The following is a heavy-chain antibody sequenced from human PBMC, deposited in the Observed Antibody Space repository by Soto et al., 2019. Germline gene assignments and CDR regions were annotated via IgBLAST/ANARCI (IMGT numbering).Heavy chain of an antibody. Sequence: QVQLQESGPGLVKPSETLSLTCTVSGASVSSGSYYWSWIRQPPGKGLEWIGYVYYGGSTNYNPSLKSRVTISVDTSKNQFSLNLISVTAADTALYYCARRNVGRSYWYFDFWGRGTLVTVSS. CDR3: ARRNVGRSYWYFDF. J-gene: IGHJ2*01. D-gene: IGHD1-26*01. V-gene: IGHV4-61*01. CDR2: VYYGGST. CDR1: GASVSSGSYY.